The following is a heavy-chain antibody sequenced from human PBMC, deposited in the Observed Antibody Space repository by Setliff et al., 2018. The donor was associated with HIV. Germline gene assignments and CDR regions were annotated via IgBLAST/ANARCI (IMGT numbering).Heavy chain of an antibody. CDR1: GGSISSYY. Sequence: SETLSLTCTVSGGSISSYYWSWIRQPPGKGLEWIGYIYYSGSTNYNPSLKSRVTISVDTSKNQFSLKLYSVTVADTAFYYCARADSSSWFFATFDIWGQGTMVTVSS. V-gene: IGHV4-59*08. CDR3: ARADSSSWFFATFDI. D-gene: IGHD6-13*01. J-gene: IGHJ3*02. CDR2: IYYSGST.